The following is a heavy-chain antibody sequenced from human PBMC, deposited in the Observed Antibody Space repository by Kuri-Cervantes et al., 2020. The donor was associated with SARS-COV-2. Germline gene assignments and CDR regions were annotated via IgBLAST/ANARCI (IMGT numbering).Heavy chain of an antibody. CDR2: LDTSGTT. V-gene: IGHV4-61*09. CDR1: GVSVTGGTYY. Sequence: SETLSLTCAVSGVSVTGGTYYWAWIRQPAGKGLEWIGHLDTSGTTTYNPSLKSRVTISLDTSRNQFSLRLTSVTAADTAVYFCARGLGYSYGRRSPQGDFWGQGILVTVSS. D-gene: IGHD5-18*01. CDR3: ARGLGYSYGRRSPQGDF. J-gene: IGHJ4*02.